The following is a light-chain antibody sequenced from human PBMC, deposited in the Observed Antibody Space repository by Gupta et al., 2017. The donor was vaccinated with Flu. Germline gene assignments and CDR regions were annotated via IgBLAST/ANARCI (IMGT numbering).Light chain of an antibody. V-gene: IGLV2-14*01. Sequence: QXXLTQPXSVXXSPGKSXTXXXPXTSSEVGGYIYVSWYQQYPGKAPKLMIYEVSNRPSGVSNLFSGSKSGNTASLTISGLQAEYEADYYCSSYTSSSTLYVFGTWTKVTVL. CDR3: SSYTSSSTLYV. J-gene: IGLJ1*01. CDR1: SSEVGGYIY. CDR2: EVS.